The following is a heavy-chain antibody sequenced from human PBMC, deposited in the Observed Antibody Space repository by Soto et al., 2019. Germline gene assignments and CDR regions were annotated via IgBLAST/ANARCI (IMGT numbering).Heavy chain of an antibody. D-gene: IGHD2-2*01. J-gene: IGHJ4*02. V-gene: IGHV4-39*01. CDR3: ARSISGYCSSTSCHTDN. CDR1: GGSISSSSYY. CDR2: IYYSGST. Sequence: PSETLSLTCTVSGGSISSSSYYWGWIRQPPGKGLEWIGSIYYSGSTYYKPSLKSRVTISVDTSKNQFPLKLSSVTAADTAVYYCARSISGYCSSTSCHTDNWGQGTPVTVSS.